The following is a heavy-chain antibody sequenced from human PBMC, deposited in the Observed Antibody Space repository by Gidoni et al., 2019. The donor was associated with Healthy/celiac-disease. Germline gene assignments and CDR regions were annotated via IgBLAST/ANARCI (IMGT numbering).Heavy chain of an antibody. CDR2: INHSGST. V-gene: IGHV4-34*01. CDR1: GGSFSGYY. Sequence: VQLQQWGAGLLQPSESLSLTCAVYGGSFSGYYWSWLRQPPGKGMEWMGEINHSGSTNYNPSLKSRVTISVDTSKNQCSLKLSSVTAADTAVYYCASWTDYGDYDYYYYMDVWGKGTTVTVSS. J-gene: IGHJ6*03. D-gene: IGHD4-17*01. CDR3: ASWTDYGDYDYYYYMDV.